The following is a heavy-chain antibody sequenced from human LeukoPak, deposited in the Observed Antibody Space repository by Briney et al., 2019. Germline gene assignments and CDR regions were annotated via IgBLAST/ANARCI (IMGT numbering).Heavy chain of an antibody. J-gene: IGHJ4*02. CDR1: GYTFSSYG. V-gene: IGHV1-18*01. D-gene: IGHD5-18*01. CDR2: INTYNVNT. CDR3: ARDSRRGYSYGYDY. Sequence: ASVKVSCKASGYTFSSYGVSWVRQAPGQGLEWMGWINTYNVNTNYAQKYDGRVTLTTDASTSTAYMELRRLRSDDTAVYYCARDSRRGYSYGYDYWGQGTLVTVSS.